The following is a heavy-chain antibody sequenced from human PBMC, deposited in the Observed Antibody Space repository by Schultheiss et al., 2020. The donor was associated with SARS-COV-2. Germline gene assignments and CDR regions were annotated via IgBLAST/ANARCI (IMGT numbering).Heavy chain of an antibody. J-gene: IGHJ6*02. CDR2: IKCDGSEK. V-gene: IGHV3-52*01. CDR3: VKGILASYSGSPIYYYYYYGMDV. Sequence: GGSLRLSCAASGFTFSNAWMHWVCQAPEKGLEWVADIKCDGSEKYYVDSVKGRFTISRDNSKNTLYLQMSSLRAEDTAVYYCVKGILASYSGSPIYYYYYYGMDVWGQGTTVTVSS. CDR1: GFTFSNAW. D-gene: IGHD1-26*01.